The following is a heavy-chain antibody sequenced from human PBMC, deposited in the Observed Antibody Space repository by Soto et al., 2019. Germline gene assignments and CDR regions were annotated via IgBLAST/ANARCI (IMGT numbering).Heavy chain of an antibody. J-gene: IGHJ5*02. V-gene: IGHV1-69*06. CDR1: GGTFSSYA. CDR2: IIPIFGTA. D-gene: IGHD6-6*01. Sequence: SVQDSCKASGGTFSSYAISWVRQAPGQGLEWMGGIIPIFGTANYAQKFQGRVTSTADKTTSTAYMELSSLRSEDTAVYYCAREPRDRRIAARLSWFDPWGQGTLVTVSS. CDR3: AREPRDRRIAARLSWFDP.